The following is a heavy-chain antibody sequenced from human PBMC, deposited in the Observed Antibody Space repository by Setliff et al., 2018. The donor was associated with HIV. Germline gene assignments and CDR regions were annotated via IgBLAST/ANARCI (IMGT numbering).Heavy chain of an antibody. Sequence: GESLKISCKGSGYSFTTYWIGWVRQMPGKGLEWMGIIYPGDFGTRYSPSFQGQVTISADKSINTAYLQWSGLKASDTAMYYCARSGTGYSSSWDVPDFDYWGQGTLVTVSS. D-gene: IGHD6-13*01. CDR3: ARSGTGYSSSWDVPDFDY. J-gene: IGHJ4*02. CDR1: GYSFTTYW. V-gene: IGHV5-51*01. CDR2: IYPGDFGT.